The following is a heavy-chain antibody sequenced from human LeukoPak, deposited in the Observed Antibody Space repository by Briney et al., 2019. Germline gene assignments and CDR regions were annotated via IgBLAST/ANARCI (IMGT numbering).Heavy chain of an antibody. CDR1: GSSISSSSSY. Sequence: SETLSLTCTVSGSSISSSSSYWGWIRQPPGKGLEWVASIYYSGSTYYYPSLKSRVTISVDTSNNQFSLKLSSVTAADTAVYCCARHTYNLNHARTFDYWGQGTLVTVSS. J-gene: IGHJ4*02. CDR3: ARHTYNLNHARTFDY. D-gene: IGHD1-14*01. CDR2: IYYSGST. V-gene: IGHV4-39*01.